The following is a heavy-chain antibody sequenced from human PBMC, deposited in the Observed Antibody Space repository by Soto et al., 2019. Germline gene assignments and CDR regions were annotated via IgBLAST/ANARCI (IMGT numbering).Heavy chain of an antibody. CDR3: ARRSEGAGGFLDY. V-gene: IGHV1-2*02. D-gene: IGHD1-26*01. CDR1: GYTFTDYY. CDR2: INPNIGVT. J-gene: IGHJ4*02. Sequence: GASVKVSCKASGYTFTDYYMHWVRQAPGQGLEWLGWINPNIGVTNSAQKFQGRVTMNRDTSMSTAYMELSRLRFDDTAVYYCARRSEGAGGFLDYWGQGALVTVSS.